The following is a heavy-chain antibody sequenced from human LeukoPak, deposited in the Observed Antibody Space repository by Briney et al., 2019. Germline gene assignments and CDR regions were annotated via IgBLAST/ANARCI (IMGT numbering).Heavy chain of an antibody. CDR3: ARARAGRRFLEWLLSPPDY. V-gene: IGHV3-74*01. D-gene: IGHD3-3*01. J-gene: IGHJ4*02. CDR1: GFTFSSYW. Sequence: GGSLRLSCAASGFTFSSYWMHWVRQAPGRGLVWVSRINSDGSSTSYADSVKGRFTISRDNAKNTLYLQMNSLRAEDTAVYYCARARAGRRFLEWLLSPPDYWGQGTLVTVSS. CDR2: INSDGSST.